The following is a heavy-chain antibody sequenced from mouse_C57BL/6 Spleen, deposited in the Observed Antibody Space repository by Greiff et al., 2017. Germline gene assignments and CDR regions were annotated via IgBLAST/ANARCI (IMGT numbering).Heavy chain of an antibody. CDR3: TRDGGYYPYFDY. J-gene: IGHJ2*01. CDR1: GFTFSSYA. V-gene: IGHV5-9-1*02. CDR2: ISSGGDYI. D-gene: IGHD2-3*01. Sequence: EVKLMESGEGLVKPGGSLKLSCAASGFTFSSYAMSWVRQTPEKRLEWVAYISSGGDYIYYADTVKGRFTISRDNARNTLYLQMSSLKSEDTAMYYCTRDGGYYPYFDYWGQGTTLTVSS.